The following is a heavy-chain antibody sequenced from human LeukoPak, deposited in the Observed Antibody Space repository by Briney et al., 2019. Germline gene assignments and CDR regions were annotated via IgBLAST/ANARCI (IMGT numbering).Heavy chain of an antibody. J-gene: IGHJ4*02. CDR1: GFTFSSYG. CDR3: AKLVATGVDFDY. D-gene: IGHD5-12*01. V-gene: IGHV3-33*06. CDR2: IWYDGSNK. Sequence: PGGSPRLSCAASGFTFSSYGMHWVRQAPGKGLEWVAVIWYDGSNKYYADSVKGRFTISRDNSKNTLYLQLNSLRAEDTAVYYCAKLVATGVDFDYWGQGTLVTVSS.